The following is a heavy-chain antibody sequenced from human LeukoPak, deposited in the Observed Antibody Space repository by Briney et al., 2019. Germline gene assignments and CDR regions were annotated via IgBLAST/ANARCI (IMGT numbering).Heavy chain of an antibody. CDR1: GGSFSGYY. D-gene: IGHD3-10*01. Sequence: SETLSLTCAVYGGSFSGYYWSWIRQPPGKGLEWIGEINHRGSTNYNPSLKSRVTISVDTSKNQFSLMLSSVTAADTAVYYCARVLSXFDPWGQGTLVTVSS. CDR2: INHRGST. J-gene: IGHJ5*02. CDR3: ARVLSXFDP. V-gene: IGHV4-34*01.